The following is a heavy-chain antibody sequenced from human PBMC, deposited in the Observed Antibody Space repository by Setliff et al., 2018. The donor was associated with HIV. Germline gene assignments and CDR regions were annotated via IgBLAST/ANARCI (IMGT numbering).Heavy chain of an antibody. CDR3: ARDGLLVAGIRFDY. D-gene: IGHD6-19*01. Sequence: VKVSCKTSRGTFSSFALSWVRQAPGQGLEWMGGIIPTFGTSNYAQKFQGRVTITADESMTTAYMELSGLKYEDTAVYYCARDGLLVAGIRFDYWGQGALVTVSS. J-gene: IGHJ4*02. V-gene: IGHV1-69*01. CDR2: IIPTFGTS. CDR1: RGTFSSFA.